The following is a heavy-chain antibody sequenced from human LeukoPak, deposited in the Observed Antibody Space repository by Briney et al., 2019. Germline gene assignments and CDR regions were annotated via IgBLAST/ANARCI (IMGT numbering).Heavy chain of an antibody. Sequence: GASVKVSCKASGYTFTRYYIHWVRQAPGQGPEWMGMINPSGGSTTYAQRFQGRVTMTRDMSTGTVFMELSSLRSEDTAVYYCARGGEGPRLAGSFWGQGTLVTVSS. CDR1: GYTFTRYY. CDR3: ARGGEGPRLAGSF. D-gene: IGHD3-16*01. V-gene: IGHV1-46*01. CDR2: INPSGGST. J-gene: IGHJ4*02.